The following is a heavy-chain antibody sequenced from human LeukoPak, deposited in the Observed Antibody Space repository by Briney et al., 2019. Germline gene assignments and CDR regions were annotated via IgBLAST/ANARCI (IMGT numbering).Heavy chain of an antibody. V-gene: IGHV3-23*01. CDR1: GFTFSNYA. CDR2: ISGSGGST. Sequence: GGSLRLSCAASGFTFSNYAMSWVRQAPGKGLEWVSTISGSGGSTYYADSVKGRFTISRDNSKNALYVQMNSLRAEDTAVYYCAKSPGIAVAGTGGGYYYGMDVWGQGTTVTVS. D-gene: IGHD6-19*01. J-gene: IGHJ6*02. CDR3: AKSPGIAVAGTGGGYYYGMDV.